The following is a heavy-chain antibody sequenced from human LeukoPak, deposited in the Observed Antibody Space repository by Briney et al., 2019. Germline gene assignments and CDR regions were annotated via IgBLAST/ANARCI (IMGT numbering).Heavy chain of an antibody. CDR3: ARAGVWDYSDSSGYHNAAFDI. CDR1: GYTFTGYY. V-gene: IGHV1-2*02. J-gene: IGHJ3*02. D-gene: IGHD3-22*01. Sequence: ASVKVSCKASGYTFTGYYVHWVRQAPGQGLEWMGWINPNSGGTNYAQKFQGRVSMTRDTSISTAYMELIRLRSDDTAVYYCARAGVWDYSDSSGYHNAAFDIWGQGTMVTVSS. CDR2: INPNSGGT.